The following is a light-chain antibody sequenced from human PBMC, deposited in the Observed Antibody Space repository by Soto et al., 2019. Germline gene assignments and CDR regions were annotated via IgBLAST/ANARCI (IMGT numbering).Light chain of an antibody. Sequence: DIVMTQSPDSLAVSLGERATINCKSSQNILSSSNNKNYLIWYQQRPGQPPKKLISGATTRQSGVPDRFSGSGSGTDFTLTISSLQAEDVAFYYCQQPYGSPLSFGGGTKVEIK. CDR3: QQPYGSPLS. V-gene: IGKV4-1*01. CDR1: QNILSSSNNKNY. J-gene: IGKJ4*01. CDR2: GAT.